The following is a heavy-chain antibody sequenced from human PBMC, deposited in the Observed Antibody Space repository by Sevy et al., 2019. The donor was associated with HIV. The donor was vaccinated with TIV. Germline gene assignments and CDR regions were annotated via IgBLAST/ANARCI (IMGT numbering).Heavy chain of an antibody. D-gene: IGHD6-13*01. CDR1: GFTVSSYA. J-gene: IGHJ4*02. V-gene: IGHV3-23*01. Sequence: GGSLRLSCAASGFTVSSYAMSWVRQAPGKGLEWVSAISGSGGSPYYADSVKGRFTISRDNSKNTLYLQMNSLRAEDTAVYYCAKGGSSSPYYFDYWGQGTLVTVSS. CDR2: ISGSGGSP. CDR3: AKGGSSSPYYFDY.